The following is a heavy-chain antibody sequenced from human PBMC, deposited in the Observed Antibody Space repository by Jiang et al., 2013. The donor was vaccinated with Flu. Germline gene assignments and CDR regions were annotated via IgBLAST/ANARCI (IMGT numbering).Heavy chain of an antibody. V-gene: IGHV2-5*02. Sequence: KPTQTLTLTCTFSGFSLSTSAVGVGWIRQPPGKALEWLALIYWDDDKRYSPSLKSRLTITKDTSKNQVVLTMTNMDPVDTATYYCAHTENYDSSGYYGVFDYWGQGALVTVSS. J-gene: IGHJ4*02. CDR2: IYWDDDK. CDR3: AHTENYDSSGYYGVFDY. D-gene: IGHD3-22*01. CDR1: GFSLSTSAVG.